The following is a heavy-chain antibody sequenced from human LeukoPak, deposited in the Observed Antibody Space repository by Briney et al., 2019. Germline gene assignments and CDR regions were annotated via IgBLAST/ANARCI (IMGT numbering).Heavy chain of an antibody. V-gene: IGHV1-2*02. CDR3: ARSEDGYNYSPDY. D-gene: IGHD5-24*01. CDR1: GYTFTGYY. J-gene: IGHJ4*02. CDR2: INPNSGGT. Sequence: ASVKVSCKASGYTFTGYYMHWVRQAPGQGLEWMGWINPNSGGTNYAQKFQGRVTMTRDTSISTAYMELSRLRPDDTAVYYCARSEDGYNYSPDYWGQGTLVTVSS.